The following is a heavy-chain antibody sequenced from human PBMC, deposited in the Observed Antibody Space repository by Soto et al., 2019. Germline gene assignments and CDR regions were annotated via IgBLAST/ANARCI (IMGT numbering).Heavy chain of an antibody. CDR1: GGSISSSSYY. CDR3: ARGVTQWLVQDRYGMDV. V-gene: IGHV4-39*01. Sequence: SETLSLTCTVSGGSISSSSYYWGWIRQPPGKGLEWIGSIYYSGSTNYNPSLKSRVTISVDTSKNQFSLKLSSVTAADTAVYYCARGVTQWLVQDRYGMDVWGQGTTVTVSS. J-gene: IGHJ6*02. CDR2: IYYSGST. D-gene: IGHD6-19*01.